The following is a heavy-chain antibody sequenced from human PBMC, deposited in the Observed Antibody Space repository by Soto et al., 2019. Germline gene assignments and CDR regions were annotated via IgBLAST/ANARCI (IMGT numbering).Heavy chain of an antibody. CDR2: ISSSSSYI. J-gene: IGHJ4*02. Sequence: GGSLRLSCAASGFTFSSYSMNWVRQAPGKGLEWVSSISSSSSYIYYADSVKGRFTISRDNAKNSLYLQMNSLRAEDTAVCYCASEFWGEVRGVTAPLDYWGQGTLVTVSP. D-gene: IGHD3-10*01. V-gene: IGHV3-21*01. CDR1: GFTFSSYS. CDR3: ASEFWGEVRGVTAPLDY.